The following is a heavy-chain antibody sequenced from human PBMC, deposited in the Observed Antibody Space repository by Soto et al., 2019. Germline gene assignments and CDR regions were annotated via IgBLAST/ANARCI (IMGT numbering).Heavy chain of an antibody. CDR1: GYTFTSYG. V-gene: IGHV1-18*01. D-gene: IGHD6-13*01. CDR2: ISAYNGNT. J-gene: IGHJ6*03. Sequence: ASVKVSCKASGYTFTSYGISWVRQAPGQGLEWMGWISAYNGNTNYAQKLQGRVTMTTDTSTSTAYMELRSLRSDDTAVYYCARDTPTAAGDYYYYMDVWGKGTTVTVSS. CDR3: ARDTPTAAGDYYYYMDV.